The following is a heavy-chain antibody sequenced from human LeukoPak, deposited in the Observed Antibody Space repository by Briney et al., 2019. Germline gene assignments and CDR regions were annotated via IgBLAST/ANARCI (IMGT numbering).Heavy chain of an antibody. CDR2: IYYSGST. J-gene: IGHJ4*02. Sequence: ASETLSLTCTVSGGSISSSSYYWGWIRQPPGKGLEWIGSIYYSGSTYYNPSLKSRVTISVDTYKNQFSLKLSSVTAADTAVYYCASNYGDYSAQFDYWGQGTLVTVSS. V-gene: IGHV4-39*07. CDR1: GGSISSSSYY. D-gene: IGHD4-17*01. CDR3: ASNYGDYSAQFDY.